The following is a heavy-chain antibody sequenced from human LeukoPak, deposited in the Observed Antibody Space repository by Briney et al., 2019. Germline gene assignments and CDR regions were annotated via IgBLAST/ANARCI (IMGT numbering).Heavy chain of an antibody. CDR1: GESFSTYY. Sequence: SETLSLTCAVYGESFSTYYWSWIRQPPGKGLEWIGEINHSGNTNYNPSLKSRVTISVDTSKNQFSLKLTSVTAADTAVYYCAHFKGGSFDFWGQGTMVTVSS. CDR2: INHSGNT. V-gene: IGHV4-34*01. CDR3: AHFKGGSFDF. D-gene: IGHD1-26*01. J-gene: IGHJ3*01.